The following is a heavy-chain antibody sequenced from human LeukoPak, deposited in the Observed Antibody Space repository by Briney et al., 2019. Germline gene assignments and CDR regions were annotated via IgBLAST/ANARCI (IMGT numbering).Heavy chain of an antibody. J-gene: IGHJ4*02. CDR1: GFTFSNYA. CDR3: AKKGEPGYSLNFDY. Sequence: GGSLRLSCAASGFTFSNYAMNWVPQAPGKGLEWVCVILGSGATYYADPVKGRFTISRDSSKHTLYLKMNSLRVDDTTIEYCAKKGEPGYSLNFDYWGQGTLVIVSS. V-gene: IGHV3-23*01. D-gene: IGHD5-12*01. CDR2: ILGSGAT.